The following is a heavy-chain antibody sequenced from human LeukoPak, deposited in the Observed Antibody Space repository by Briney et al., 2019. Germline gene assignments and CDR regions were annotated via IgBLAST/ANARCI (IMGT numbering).Heavy chain of an antibody. CDR1: GFTFSDYY. CDR3: ARADIVVVPAADLKYYFDY. D-gene: IGHD2-2*01. Sequence: GGSLRLSCAASGFTFSDYYMSWIRQAPGKGLEWVSYISSSGSTIYYADSVKGRFTISRDNAKNSLYLQMSSLRAEDTAVYYCARADIVVVPAADLKYYFDYWGQGTLVTVSS. CDR2: ISSSGSTI. J-gene: IGHJ4*02. V-gene: IGHV3-11*01.